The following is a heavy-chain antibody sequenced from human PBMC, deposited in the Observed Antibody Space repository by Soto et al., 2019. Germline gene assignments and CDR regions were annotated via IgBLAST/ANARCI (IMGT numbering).Heavy chain of an antibody. V-gene: IGHV3-30-3*01. J-gene: IGHJ4*02. Sequence: SLRLSYAASGFTFSSYAMHWVRQAPGKGLEWVAVISYDGSNKYYADSVKGRFTISRDNSKNTLYLQMNSLRAEDTAVYYCARSMDILTADFDYWGQGTLVTVSS. CDR2: ISYDGSNK. CDR3: ARSMDILTADFDY. CDR1: GFTFSSYA. D-gene: IGHD3-9*01.